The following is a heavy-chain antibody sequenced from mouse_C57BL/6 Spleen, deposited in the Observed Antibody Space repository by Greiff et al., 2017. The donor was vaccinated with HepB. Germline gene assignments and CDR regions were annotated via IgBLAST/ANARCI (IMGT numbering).Heavy chain of an antibody. J-gene: IGHJ2*01. Sequence: QVHVKQPGAELVKPGASVKLSCKASGYTFTSYWMQWVKQRPGQGLEWIGEIDPSDSYTNYNQKFKGKATLTVDTSSSTAYTQLSSLTSEDSAVYYCARRSYGSVFFDYWGQGTTLTVSS. CDR3: ARRSYGSVFFDY. CDR1: GYTFTSYW. CDR2: IDPSDSYT. D-gene: IGHD1-1*01. V-gene: IGHV1-50*01.